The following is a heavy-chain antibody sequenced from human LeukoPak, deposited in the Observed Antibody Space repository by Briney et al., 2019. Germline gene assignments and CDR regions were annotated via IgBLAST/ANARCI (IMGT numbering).Heavy chain of an antibody. J-gene: IGHJ4*02. CDR2: ISLTGLT. CDR3: SRENGAFSPFGY. V-gene: IGHV4-4*02. CDR1: GGSISNTNW. Sequence: SETLSLTCGVSGGSISNTNWWSWVRQPPGQGLEWIGEISLTGLTHYNPSLESRVTVSLDKSKNQLSLNPTSVTAADTAVYYCSRENGAFSPFGYWGQGTLVTVLS. D-gene: IGHD2-8*01.